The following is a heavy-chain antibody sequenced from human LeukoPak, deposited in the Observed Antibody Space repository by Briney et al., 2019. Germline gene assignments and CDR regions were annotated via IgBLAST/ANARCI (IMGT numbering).Heavy chain of an antibody. Sequence: SETLSLTCTVSGGSISSGSYYWSWIRQPAGKGLEWIGRIHTSGSTNYKPSLKSRVTISVDTSKNQFSLKLSSVTATDTAVYYCARAGYSGSDFSVWGKGSTVTVSS. D-gene: IGHD5-12*01. CDR1: GGSISSGSYY. V-gene: IGHV4-61*02. CDR2: IHTSGST. CDR3: ARAGYSGSDFSV. J-gene: IGHJ6*04.